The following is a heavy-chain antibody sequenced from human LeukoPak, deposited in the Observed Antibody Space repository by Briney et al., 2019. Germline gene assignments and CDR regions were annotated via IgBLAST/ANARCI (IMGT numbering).Heavy chain of an antibody. J-gene: IGHJ4*02. CDR2: INSDGSST. D-gene: IGHD2-8*01. V-gene: IGHV3-74*01. Sequence: QPGGSLRLSCAASGFTFGSYWMHWVRQAPGKGLVWVSRINSDGSSTSYADSVKGRFTISRDNAKNTLYLQMNSLRAEDTAVYYCAREEMVYAIIDYWGQGTLVTVSS. CDR1: GFTFGSYW. CDR3: AREEMVYAIIDY.